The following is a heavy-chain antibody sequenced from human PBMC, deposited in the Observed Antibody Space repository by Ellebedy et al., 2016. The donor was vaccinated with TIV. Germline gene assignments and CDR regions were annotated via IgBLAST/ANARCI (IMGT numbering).Heavy chain of an antibody. Sequence: SETLSLTXTVSGGSISSGGYYWSWIRQHPGKGLEWIGYIYYSGSTYYNPSLKSRVTISVDTSKNQFSLKLSSVTAADTAVYYCARWYYYDSSGYNWFDPWGQGTLVTVSS. V-gene: IGHV4-31*03. CDR2: IYYSGST. D-gene: IGHD3-22*01. CDR1: GGSISSGGYY. J-gene: IGHJ5*02. CDR3: ARWYYYDSSGYNWFDP.